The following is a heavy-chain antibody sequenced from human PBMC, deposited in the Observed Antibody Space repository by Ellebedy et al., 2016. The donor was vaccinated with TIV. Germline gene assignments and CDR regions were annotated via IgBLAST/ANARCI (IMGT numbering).Heavy chain of an antibody. CDR2: IIPIFGTA. J-gene: IGHJ6*02. CDR3: ARESVAAAITDYYYYGMDV. D-gene: IGHD6-13*01. V-gene: IGHV1-69*06. Sequence: ASVKVSCXASGGTFSSYAISWVRQAPGQGLEWMGGIIPIFGTANYAQKFQGRVTITADKSTSTAYMELSSLRSEDTAVYHCARESVAAAITDYYYYGMDVWGQGTTVTVSS. CDR1: GGTFSSYA.